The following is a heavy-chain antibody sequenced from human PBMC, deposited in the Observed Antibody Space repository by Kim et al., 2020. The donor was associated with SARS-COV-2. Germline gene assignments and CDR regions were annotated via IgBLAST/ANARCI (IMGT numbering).Heavy chain of an antibody. J-gene: IGHJ4*02. CDR2: GRT. Sequence: GRTYYADSVKGRFTISRDISKNTLSLQMNSPRAEDTAVYYCARGGEDFDYWGQGTLVTVSS. V-gene: IGHV3-53*01. CDR3: ARGGEDFDY. D-gene: IGHD2-21*01.